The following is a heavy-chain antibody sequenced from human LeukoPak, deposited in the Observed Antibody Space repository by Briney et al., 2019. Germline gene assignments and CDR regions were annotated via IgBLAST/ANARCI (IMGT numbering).Heavy chain of an antibody. J-gene: IGHJ3*02. CDR2: IIPIFGTA. D-gene: IGHD6-19*01. CDR3: ARVYSSGWYQHAFDI. CDR1: GGTFSSYA. Sequence: ASVTVSCTASGGTFSSYAISWVRQAPGQGLEWMGGIIPIFGTANYAQKFQGRVTITADESTSTAYMELSSLRSEDTAVYYCARVYSSGWYQHAFDIWGQGTMVTVSS. V-gene: IGHV1-69*01.